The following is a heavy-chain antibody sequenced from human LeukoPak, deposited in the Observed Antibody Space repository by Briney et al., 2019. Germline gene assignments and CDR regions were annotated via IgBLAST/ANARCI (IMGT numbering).Heavy chain of an antibody. V-gene: IGHV3-23*01. CDR1: GFTFSSYA. D-gene: IGHD6-13*01. J-gene: IGHJ4*02. CDR2: ISGSGGST. CDR3: AIRYSSSWNYFDY. Sequence: PGGSLRLSCAASGFTFSSYAMSWVRQAPGKGLEWVSVISGSGGSTYYADSVKGRFTISRDNSKNTLYLQMNSLRAEDSAVYYCAIRYSSSWNYFDYWGQGTLVTVSS.